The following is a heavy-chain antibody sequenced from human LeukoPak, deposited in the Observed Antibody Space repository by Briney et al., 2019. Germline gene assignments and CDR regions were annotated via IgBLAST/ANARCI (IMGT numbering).Heavy chain of an antibody. D-gene: IGHD3-22*01. J-gene: IGHJ3*02. CDR1: GWPLRSFY. V-gene: IGHV4-59*01. CDR2: IYYTGST. Sequence: PSETLSLTLTFSGWPLRSFYWSLIRPPPGEGPGGIGFIYYTGSTNYNPSLKSRVTISVDTSKNQFSLKLSSVTAADTAVYYCARGGGSDRSGYYSFDIWGQGTMVTVSS. CDR3: ARGGGSDRSGYYSFDI.